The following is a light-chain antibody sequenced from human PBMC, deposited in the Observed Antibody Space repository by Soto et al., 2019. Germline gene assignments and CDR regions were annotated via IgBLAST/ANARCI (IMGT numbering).Light chain of an antibody. Sequence: QSALTQPASVSGSPGQSITISCTGTSSDVGNYNLVSWYQQHPGKAPKLMIYEVSKRPSGVSNRFSGSKSGNTASLTISGLQPEDEADYYCCSYAGSSTYVFGPGTKVTVL. V-gene: IGLV2-23*02. CDR1: SSDVGNYNL. J-gene: IGLJ1*01. CDR2: EVS. CDR3: CSYAGSSTYV.